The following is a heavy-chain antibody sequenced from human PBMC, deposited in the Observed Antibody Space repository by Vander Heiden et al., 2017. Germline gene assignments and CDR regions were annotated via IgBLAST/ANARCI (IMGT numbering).Heavy chain of an antibody. J-gene: IGHJ4*02. Sequence: EVQLVESGGGLVKHGGSLRLSCAASGFTFSTYTMNWVRQAPGKGLEWVSSINSTSSYIYYADSVKGRFTISRDNAKNSLYLQMNSLRTEDTAVYYCASLAGAGTSDYWGQGTLVTVSS. CDR1: GFTFSTYT. CDR2: INSTSSYI. CDR3: ASLAGAGTSDY. V-gene: IGHV3-21*01. D-gene: IGHD6-13*01.